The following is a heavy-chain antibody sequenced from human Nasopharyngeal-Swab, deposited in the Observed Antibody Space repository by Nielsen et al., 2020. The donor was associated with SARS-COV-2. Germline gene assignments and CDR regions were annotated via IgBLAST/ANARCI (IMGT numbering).Heavy chain of an antibody. J-gene: IGHJ4*02. CDR3: AKDAYDSSGYYYNQIEY. CDR2: IWYDGGNK. V-gene: IGHV3-33*06. Sequence: VRQAPGKGLEWVAIIWYDGGNKYFADSVKGRFTISRDNSKDTLYLQMHSLRAEDTAIYYCAKDAYDSSGYYYNQIEYWGQGSLVTVSS. D-gene: IGHD3-22*01.